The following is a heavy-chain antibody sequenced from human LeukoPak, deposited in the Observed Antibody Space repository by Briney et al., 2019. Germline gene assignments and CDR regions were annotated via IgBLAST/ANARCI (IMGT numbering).Heavy chain of an antibody. CDR2: INPDSGDT. Sequence: ASVKVSCKASGYTFTGYYMHWVRQAPGQRLEWMGWINPDSGDTDYAQNFQGRVTMTRDTSISTAYMEVTRLRSDDTAVYYCAREGDVVADVNWFDPWGQGTLVTVSS. CDR3: AREGDVVADVNWFDP. CDR1: GYTFTGYY. D-gene: IGHD2-2*01. J-gene: IGHJ5*02. V-gene: IGHV1-2*02.